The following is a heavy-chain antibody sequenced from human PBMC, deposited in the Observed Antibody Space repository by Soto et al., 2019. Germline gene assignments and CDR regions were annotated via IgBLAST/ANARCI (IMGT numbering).Heavy chain of an antibody. D-gene: IGHD5-12*01. CDR3: ARHWATIYRFRYFDL. J-gene: IGHJ2*01. CDR1: GGSISSSSYY. Sequence: TSETLSLTCTVSGGSISSSSYYCGWIRQPPGKGLEWIGSIYYSGSTYYNPSLKSRVTISVDTSKNQFSLKLSSVTAADTAVYYCARHWATIYRFRYFDLWGRGTLVTVSS. CDR2: IYYSGST. V-gene: IGHV4-39*01.